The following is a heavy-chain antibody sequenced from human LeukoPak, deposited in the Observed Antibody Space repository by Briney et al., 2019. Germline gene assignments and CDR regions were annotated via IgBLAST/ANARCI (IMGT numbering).Heavy chain of an antibody. CDR1: GFTFSSYE. Sequence: PGGSLRLSCAASGFTFSSYEMNWVRQAPGKGLEWVSYISGSGSTVYYADSVKGRFTISRDNAENSLYLQMHSLRAEDTGVYYCTRDAAVVVGPGFDVWGQGTLVTVSS. D-gene: IGHD6-19*01. CDR3: TRDAAVVVGPGFDV. J-gene: IGHJ4*02. CDR2: ISGSGSTV. V-gene: IGHV3-48*03.